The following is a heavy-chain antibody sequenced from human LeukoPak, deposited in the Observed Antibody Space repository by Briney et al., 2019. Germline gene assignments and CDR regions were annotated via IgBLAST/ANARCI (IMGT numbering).Heavy chain of an antibody. V-gene: IGHV4-59*01. CDR1: GGSISSYY. D-gene: IGHD1-1*01. J-gene: IGHJ4*02. Sequence: SETLSLTCTVSGGSISSYYWSWIRQPPGKGLEWIGYIYYSGSTNYNPSLKSRVPISVDTPKNQFSLKLSSVTAADTAVYYCARDLVPGTTGYWGQGTLVTVSS. CDR2: IYYSGST. CDR3: ARDLVPGTTGY.